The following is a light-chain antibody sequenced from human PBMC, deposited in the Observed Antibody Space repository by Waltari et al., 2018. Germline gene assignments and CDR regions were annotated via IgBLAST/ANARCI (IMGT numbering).Light chain of an antibody. CDR2: GAS. V-gene: IGKV3-20*01. Sequence: SCRARQGASRYLAWYQQKPGQAPRLLIYGASSRATGIPDRFSCSGSGTDFSLTISRLEPEDFAVYYCQNHERLPAMFGQGTKVEIK. J-gene: IGKJ1*01. CDR3: QNHERLPAM. CDR1: QGASRY.